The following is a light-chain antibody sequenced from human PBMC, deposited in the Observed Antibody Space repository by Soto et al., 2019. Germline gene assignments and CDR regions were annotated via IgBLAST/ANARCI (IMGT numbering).Light chain of an antibody. V-gene: IGLV1-51*01. Sequence: QSVLTQPPSVSAAPGQQVTISCSGSTSNIENNYVSWYQQLPGTAPKLLIYDNNKRPSGIPDRFSGFKSGTSATLGITGLQTGDEAIYYCGTWDSSLSAGVVFGGGTKVTVL. CDR1: TSNIENNY. CDR2: DNN. CDR3: GTWDSSLSAGVV. J-gene: IGLJ2*01.